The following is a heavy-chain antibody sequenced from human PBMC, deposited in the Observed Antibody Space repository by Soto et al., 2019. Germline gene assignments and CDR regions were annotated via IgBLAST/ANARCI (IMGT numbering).Heavy chain of an antibody. V-gene: IGHV4-59*12. Sequence: SETLSLTCTVSGGSISSYYWSWIRQPPGKGLEWIGYVYYSGITNYNPSLKSRVTISVDTSKNQFSLKLSSVTAADTAVYYCASDDYGDYDGYYYMDVWGKGTTVTVSS. CDR2: VYYSGIT. J-gene: IGHJ6*03. D-gene: IGHD4-17*01. CDR1: GGSISSYY. CDR3: ASDDYGDYDGYYYMDV.